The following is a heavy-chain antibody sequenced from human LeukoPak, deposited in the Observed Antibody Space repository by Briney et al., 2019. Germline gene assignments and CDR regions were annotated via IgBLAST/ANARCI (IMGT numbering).Heavy chain of an antibody. Sequence: GRSLRLSCAASGFTFSSYGMHWVRQAPGKGLEWMAVIWYDGSNKYYADSVKGRFTISRDNSKNTLYLQMNSLRAEDTAVYYCACSGYDYDYWGQGTLVTVSS. V-gene: IGHV3-33*01. CDR2: IWYDGSNK. D-gene: IGHD5-12*01. CDR3: ACSGYDYDY. J-gene: IGHJ4*02. CDR1: GFTFSSYG.